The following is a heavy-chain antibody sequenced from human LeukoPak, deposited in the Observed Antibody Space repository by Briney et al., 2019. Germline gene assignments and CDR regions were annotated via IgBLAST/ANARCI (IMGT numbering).Heavy chain of an antibody. V-gene: IGHV3-30*02. CDR3: AKEIWPTVTIPGRTYFDY. Sequence: GGSLRLSCAASAFTFRTYGIHWVRQAPGKGLEWVAFIRYDGSNKYYADSVKGRFTISRDNSENTLSLQMNSLRAEDTAVYYCAKEIWPTVTIPGRTYFDYWGQGTLVTVSS. CDR1: AFTFRTYG. CDR2: IRYDGSNK. D-gene: IGHD4-17*01. J-gene: IGHJ4*02.